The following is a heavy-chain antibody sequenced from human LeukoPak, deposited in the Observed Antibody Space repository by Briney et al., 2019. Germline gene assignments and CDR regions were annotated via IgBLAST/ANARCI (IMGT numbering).Heavy chain of an antibody. J-gene: IGHJ3*02. CDR3: ARDRGNYDFWSGYYPAVAFDI. V-gene: IGHV4-39*07. D-gene: IGHD3-3*01. Sequence: PSETLSLTCTVSGGSISSSSYYWGWIRQPPGKGLEWIGSIYYSGSTYYNPSLKSRVTISVDTSKNQFSLKLSSVTAADTAVYYCARDRGNYDFWSGYYPAVAFDIWGQGTMVTVSS. CDR2: IYYSGST. CDR1: GGSISSSSYY.